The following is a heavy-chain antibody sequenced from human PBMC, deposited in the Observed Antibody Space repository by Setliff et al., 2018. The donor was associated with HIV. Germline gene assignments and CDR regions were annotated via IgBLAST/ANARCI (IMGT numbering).Heavy chain of an antibody. Sequence: PSETLSLTCSVSGGSVNSGNYHWAWIRQPAGKGLEWIGHIYTSGSPHYKSSLTSRLTISLDTSRNQFSLKLSSVTAADTSVYYCARGPPPTYDILTGYFVAEYFQQWGQGTLVTVSS. V-gene: IGHV4-61*09. CDR3: ARGPPPTYDILTGYFVAEYFQQ. D-gene: IGHD3-9*01. CDR1: GGSVNSGNYH. CDR2: IYTSGSP. J-gene: IGHJ1*01.